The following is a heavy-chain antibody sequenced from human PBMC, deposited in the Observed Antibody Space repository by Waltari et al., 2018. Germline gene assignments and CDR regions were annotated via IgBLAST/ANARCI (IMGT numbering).Heavy chain of an antibody. V-gene: IGHV1-69*02. CDR1: GGTFSTYT. J-gene: IGHJ4*02. Sequence: HVQLEQSGAEVKKPGSSVKVSCKASGGTFSTYTATWVRQAPGQGLEWMGSIIPFLGISKYAQSLQARLTITVDQSPNTGYMELNNLRPEDTGVYYCARSGEMKGTVDYWGQGTLVTVSS. D-gene: IGHD1-1*01. CDR2: IIPFLGIS. CDR3: ARSGEMKGTVDY.